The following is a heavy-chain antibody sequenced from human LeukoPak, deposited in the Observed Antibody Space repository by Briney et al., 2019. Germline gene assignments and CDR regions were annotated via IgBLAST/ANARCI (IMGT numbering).Heavy chain of an antibody. CDR2: IYSGGST. D-gene: IGHD1-26*01. CDR3: VRLTSGTYYRAYYFHH. V-gene: IGHV3-66*01. Sequence: PGGSLRLSCAASGFTVNIYYMGWVRQAPGKGLEYVSVIYSGGSTFYADSVKGRFTISRDNSKNTLDLHMNSLRPEDTAVYYCVRLTSGTYYRAYYFHHWGQGTQVTVSS. CDR1: GFTVNIYY. J-gene: IGHJ4*02.